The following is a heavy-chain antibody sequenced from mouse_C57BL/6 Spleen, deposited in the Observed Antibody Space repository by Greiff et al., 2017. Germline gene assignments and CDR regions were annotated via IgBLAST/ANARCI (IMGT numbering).Heavy chain of an antibody. CDR2: IYPGDGDT. J-gene: IGHJ1*03. D-gene: IGHD2-4*01. V-gene: IGHV1-82*01. CDR1: GYAFSSSW. Sequence: VQLQQSGPELVKPGASVKISCKASGYAFSSSWMNWVKQRPGKGLEWIGRIYPGDGDTNYNGKFKGKATLTADKSSSTAYMQLSSLTSEDSAVYFCARGLRRALWWYFDVWGTGTTVTVSS. CDR3: ARGLRRALWWYFDV.